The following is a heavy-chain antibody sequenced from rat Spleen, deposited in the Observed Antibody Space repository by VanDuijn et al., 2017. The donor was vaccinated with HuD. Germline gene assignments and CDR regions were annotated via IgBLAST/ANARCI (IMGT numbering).Heavy chain of an antibody. V-gene: IGHV5-58*01. CDR2: INTDGGSP. CDR1: GFTFSSYW. CDR3: AKDEGTEGIVSSLFDY. Sequence: EVQLVETGGGLVQPGRSLKLSCVASGFTFSSYWMYWIRQAPGKGLEWVSSINTDGGSPYYPDSVKGRFTISRDNAENTIYLQMKSLRSEDTATYYCAKDEGTEGIVSSLFDYWGQGVMVTVSS. D-gene: IGHD1-11*01. J-gene: IGHJ2*01.